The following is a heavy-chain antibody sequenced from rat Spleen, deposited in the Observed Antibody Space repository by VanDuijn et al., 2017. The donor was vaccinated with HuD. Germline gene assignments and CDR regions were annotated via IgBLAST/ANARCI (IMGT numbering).Heavy chain of an antibody. CDR2: ISYDGSST. V-gene: IGHV5-29*01. Sequence: QAPTKGLEWVATISYDGSSTYYRDSVKGRFTISRDNAKSTLYLQMDSLRSEDTATYYCARHTEGISYWYFDFWGPGTMVTVSS. J-gene: IGHJ1*01. D-gene: IGHD1-11*01. CDR3: ARHTEGISYWYFDF.